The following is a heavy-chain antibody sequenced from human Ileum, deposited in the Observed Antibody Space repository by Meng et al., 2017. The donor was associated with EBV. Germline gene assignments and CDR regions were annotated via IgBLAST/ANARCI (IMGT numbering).Heavy chain of an antibody. Sequence: EVQVLESGGGLVQPGGSLSLSWEASGFTFSSGAMSWVRQAPGKGLEWVSIVSGSGSATYYADSVKGRFTISRDNSKNTLYLQMNSLRAEDTALYYCVKHSSGTHRPFDDWGQGTLVTVSS. CDR3: VKHSSGTHRPFDD. CDR1: GFTFSSGA. V-gene: IGHV3-23*01. CDR2: VSGSGSAT. D-gene: IGHD3-22*01. J-gene: IGHJ4*02.